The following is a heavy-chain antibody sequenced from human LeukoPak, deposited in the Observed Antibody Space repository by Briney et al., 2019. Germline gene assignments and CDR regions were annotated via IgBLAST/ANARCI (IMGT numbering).Heavy chain of an antibody. CDR1: GYSFTTYG. Sequence: ASVKVSCKASGYSFTTYGITWVRQAPGQGLEWMGWISAYSGNTNYAQKLQGRVTMTTDTSTSTAYMELRSLTSDDTAVYYCARDMIAARPNWFDPWGQGTLVTVPS. V-gene: IGHV1-18*01. CDR3: ARDMIAARPNWFDP. CDR2: ISAYSGNT. J-gene: IGHJ5*02. D-gene: IGHD6-6*01.